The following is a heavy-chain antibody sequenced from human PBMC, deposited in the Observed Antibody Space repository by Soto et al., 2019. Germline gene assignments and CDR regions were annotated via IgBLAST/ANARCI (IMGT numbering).Heavy chain of an antibody. Sequence: SETLSLTGAVSGGSISSSNWWSCVRQPPGKGLEWIGEIYHSGSTNYNPCLKGRVTISVDKSKNQFSLKLSSVTAADTAVYYCASNTLGWSKPLDYWGQGTLVTVSS. CDR1: GGSISSSNW. CDR2: IYHSGST. V-gene: IGHV4-4*02. D-gene: IGHD6-19*01. J-gene: IGHJ4*02. CDR3: ASNTLGWSKPLDY.